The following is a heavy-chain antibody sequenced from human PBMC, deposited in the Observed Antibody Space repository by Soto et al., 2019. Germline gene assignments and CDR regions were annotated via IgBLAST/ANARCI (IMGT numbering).Heavy chain of an antibody. J-gene: IGHJ6*02. V-gene: IGHV3-33*08. CDR1: GFIFSRHA. CDR2: IWYDGSNK. Sequence: GGSLRLSCAASGFIFSRHAMNWVRQAPGKGLEWVAVIWYDGSNKYYADSVKGRFTISRDNSKNTLYLQMNSLRAEDTAVYYCARVDTAMVRYYYYGMDVWGQGTTVTVS. D-gene: IGHD5-18*01. CDR3: ARVDTAMVRYYYYGMDV.